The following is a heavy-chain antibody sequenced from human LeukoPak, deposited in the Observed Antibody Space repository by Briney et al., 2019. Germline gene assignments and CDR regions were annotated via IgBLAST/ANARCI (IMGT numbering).Heavy chain of an antibody. V-gene: IGHV3-21*01. D-gene: IGHD2-15*01. CDR2: ISSSSSYI. CDR3: ARDSYCSGGSSYGDFDY. J-gene: IGHJ4*02. CDR1: GFTFSSYS. Sequence: GGSLRLSCAASGFTFSSYSMNWVRQAPGKGLEWVSSISSSSSYIYYADSVKGRFTISRDNAKNSLYLQMNSLRAEDTAVYYCARDSYCSGGSSYGDFDYWGQGTLVTVSS.